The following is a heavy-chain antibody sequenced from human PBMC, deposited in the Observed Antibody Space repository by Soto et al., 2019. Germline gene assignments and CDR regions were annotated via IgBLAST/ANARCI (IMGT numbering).Heavy chain of an antibody. CDR2: IIPTFGTA. CDR1: GGTFSSYA. D-gene: IGHD1-26*01. J-gene: IGHJ5*02. Sequence: SVKVSCKASGGTFSSYAISWVRQAPGQGLEWMGGIIPTFGTADYAQKFQGRVTITADESTSTAYMELSSLRSEDTAVYYCARGSERWELLRRGNWFDPWGQGTLVTVSS. CDR3: ARGSERWELLRRGNWFDP. V-gene: IGHV1-69*13.